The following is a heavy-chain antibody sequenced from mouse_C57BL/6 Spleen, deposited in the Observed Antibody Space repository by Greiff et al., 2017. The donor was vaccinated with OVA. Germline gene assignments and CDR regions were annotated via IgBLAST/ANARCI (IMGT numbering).Heavy chain of an antibody. CDR3: ARSKDGYYRWYFDY. Sequence: VQLQQPGAELVMPGASVKLSCKASGYTFTSYWMHWVKQRPGQGLEWIGEIDPSDSYTNYNQKFKGKSTLTVDKSSSTAYMQLSSLTSEDSAVYYCARSKDGYYRWYFDYWGQGTTLTVSS. J-gene: IGHJ2*01. CDR1: GYTFTSYW. D-gene: IGHD2-3*01. CDR2: IDPSDSYT. V-gene: IGHV1-69*01.